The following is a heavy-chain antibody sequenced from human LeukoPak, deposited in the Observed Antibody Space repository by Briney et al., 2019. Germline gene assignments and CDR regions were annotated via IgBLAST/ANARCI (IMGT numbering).Heavy chain of an antibody. D-gene: IGHD1-26*01. CDR1: GYTFTSYY. CDR3: ARATSSSGSYYEDYYYYMDV. Sequence: ASVKVSCKASGYTFTSYYMHWVRQAPGQGLEWMGWISAYNGNTNYAQKLQGRVTMTTDTSTSTAYMELRSLRSDDTAVYYCARATSSSGSYYEDYYYYMDVWGKGTTVTVSS. CDR2: ISAYNGNT. V-gene: IGHV1-18*04. J-gene: IGHJ6*03.